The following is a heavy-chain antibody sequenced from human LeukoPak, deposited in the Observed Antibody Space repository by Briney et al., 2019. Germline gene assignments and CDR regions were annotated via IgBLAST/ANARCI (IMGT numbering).Heavy chain of an antibody. D-gene: IGHD6-13*01. J-gene: IGHJ4*02. CDR1: GGTFSSYA. CDR2: IIPIFGTA. CDR3: ARSYSSSWYYFDY. Sequence: SVKVSCKASGGTFSSYAISWVRQAPGQGLEWMGRIIPIFGTANYAQKFQGRVTITTDESTSTAYMELSSLRSEDAAVYYCARSYSSSWYYFDYWGQGTLVTVSS. V-gene: IGHV1-69*05.